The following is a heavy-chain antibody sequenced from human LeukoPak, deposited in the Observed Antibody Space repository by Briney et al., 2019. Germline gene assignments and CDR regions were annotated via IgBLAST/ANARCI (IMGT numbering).Heavy chain of an antibody. Sequence: ASVTVSCKGSGYTFTSYDINWVRQATGQGLEWMGWMNPNSGNTGYAQKFQGRVTITRNTSKSTAYMELSSLRSEDTAVYYCARGDYYDSSGFYHDAFDIWGQGTMVTVSS. J-gene: IGHJ3*02. CDR2: MNPNSGNT. CDR3: ARGDYYDSSGFYHDAFDI. CDR1: GYTFTSYD. V-gene: IGHV1-8*03. D-gene: IGHD3-22*01.